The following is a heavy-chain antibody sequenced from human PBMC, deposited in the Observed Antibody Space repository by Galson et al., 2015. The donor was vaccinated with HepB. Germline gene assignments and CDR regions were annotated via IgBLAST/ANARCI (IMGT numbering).Heavy chain of an antibody. V-gene: IGHV3-15*07. CDR2: IKSKTDGGTT. CDR1: GFTFSNAW. J-gene: IGHJ4*02. D-gene: IGHD6-13*01. Sequence: SLRLSCAASGFTFSNAWMNWVRQAPGKGLEWVGRIKSKTDGGTTDYAVPVKGRFTISRDDSKNALYLQMNSLNTEDTAVYYCTTVGSSWGFDYWGQGTLVTVSS. CDR3: TTVGSSWGFDY.